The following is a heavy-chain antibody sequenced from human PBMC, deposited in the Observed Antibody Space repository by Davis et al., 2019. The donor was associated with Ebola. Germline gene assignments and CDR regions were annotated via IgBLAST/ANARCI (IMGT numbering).Heavy chain of an antibody. D-gene: IGHD3-3*01. CDR3: ARDWRFLEWFAFDY. Sequence: GESLKISCAASGFTFSSYSMNWVRQAPGKGLEWVSSISSSSSYIYYADSVKGRFTISRDNAKNSLYLQMNSLRAEDTAVYYCARDWRFLEWFAFDYWGQGTPVTVSS. V-gene: IGHV3-21*04. CDR2: ISSSSSYI. J-gene: IGHJ4*02. CDR1: GFTFSSYS.